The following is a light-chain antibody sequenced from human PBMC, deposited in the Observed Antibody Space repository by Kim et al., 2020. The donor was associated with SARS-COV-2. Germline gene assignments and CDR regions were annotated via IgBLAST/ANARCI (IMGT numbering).Light chain of an antibody. CDR2: KDS. J-gene: IGLJ1*01. V-gene: IGLV3-25*03. Sequence: SYEPTQPPSVSVSPGQTARITCSGDALPKQYAYWYQQKPGQAPVLVIYKDSERPSGIPERFSGSSSGTTVTLTISGVQAEDEADYYCQSADSSGTYYVFGTGTKVTVL. CDR3: QSADSSGTYYV. CDR1: ALPKQY.